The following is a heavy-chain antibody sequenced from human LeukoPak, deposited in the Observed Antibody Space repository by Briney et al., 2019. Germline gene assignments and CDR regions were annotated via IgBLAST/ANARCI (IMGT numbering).Heavy chain of an antibody. CDR3: ARFVLRYFDWLPNFDY. J-gene: IGHJ4*02. Sequence: ASVKVSCKDSGYTFTSYGISWVRQAPGQGLEWMGWISAYNGNTNYAQKLQGRVTMTTDTSTSTAYMELRSLRSDDTAVYYCARFVLRYFDWLPNFDYWGQGTLVTVSS. CDR1: GYTFTSYG. V-gene: IGHV1-18*01. CDR2: ISAYNGNT. D-gene: IGHD3-9*01.